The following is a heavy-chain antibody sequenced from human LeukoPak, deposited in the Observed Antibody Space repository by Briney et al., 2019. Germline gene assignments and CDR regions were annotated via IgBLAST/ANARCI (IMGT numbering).Heavy chain of an antibody. D-gene: IGHD6-19*01. J-gene: IGHJ4*02. CDR3: ARDQWLDY. CDR2: IGSSGKTI. CDR1: GFTFSGYI. V-gene: IGHV3-48*04. Sequence: GGSLRLSCAASGFTFSGYIMHWVRQAPGKGLEWVSFIGSSGKTIFYADSVKGRFTVSRDNAKNSLYLQMNSLRAEDTAVYYCARDQWLDYWGRGTLVTVSS.